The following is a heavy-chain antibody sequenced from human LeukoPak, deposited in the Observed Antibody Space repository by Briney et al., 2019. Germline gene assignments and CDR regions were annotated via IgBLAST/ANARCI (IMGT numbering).Heavy chain of an antibody. V-gene: IGHV4-34*01. Sequence: SETLSLTCAVYGGSFSGYYWSWIRQPPGKGLEWVGEINHSGNTNYNPSLKTRVTISVDTSNNQFSLKLSSVTAADTAVYYCARGGGDYGGYYFDYWGQGTLVPVSS. CDR2: INHSGNT. D-gene: IGHD4-23*01. CDR3: ARGGGDYGGYYFDY. J-gene: IGHJ4*02. CDR1: GGSFSGYY.